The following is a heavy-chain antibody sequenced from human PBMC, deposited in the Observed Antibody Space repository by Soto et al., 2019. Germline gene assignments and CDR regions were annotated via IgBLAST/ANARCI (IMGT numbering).Heavy chain of an antibody. CDR1: GFTFSSYG. D-gene: IGHD2-15*01. V-gene: IGHV3-33*01. J-gene: IGHJ6*02. Sequence: GGSLRLSCAASGFTFSSYGMHWVRQAPGKGLEWVAVIWYDGSNKYYADSVKGRFTISRDNSKNTLYLQMNSLRAEDTAVYYCAREMVVVAVTAWGYYYYGMDVWGQGTTVTVSS. CDR2: IWYDGSNK. CDR3: AREMVVVAVTAWGYYYYGMDV.